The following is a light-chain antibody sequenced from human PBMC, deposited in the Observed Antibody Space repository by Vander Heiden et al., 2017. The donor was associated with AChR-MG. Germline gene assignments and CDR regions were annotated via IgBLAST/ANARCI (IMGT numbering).Light chain of an antibody. CDR2: NTG. V-gene: IGLV7-43*01. CDR1: TGAVTSGHD. J-gene: IGLJ3*02. Sequence: QTVVTQEPSLTVSPGGTVTLTCASSTGAVTSGHDPNWFQQKPAQSPRARMYNTGNRHSWTPAWFYGSLVAGTAALTLSSVQAEYDASYYSLHYNGGGVVVGGGTMLTVL. CDR3: LHYNGGGVV.